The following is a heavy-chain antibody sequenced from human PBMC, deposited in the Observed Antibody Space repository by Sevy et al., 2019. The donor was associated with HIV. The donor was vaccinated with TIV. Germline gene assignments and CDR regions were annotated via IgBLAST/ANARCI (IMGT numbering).Heavy chain of an antibody. J-gene: IGHJ4*02. V-gene: IGHV3-53*01. CDR3: ARETLSGYNV. D-gene: IGHD5-12*01. CDR1: GFSVSTNY. Sequence: GGSLRLSCVVSGFSVSTNYVSWVRQAPGKGLEWVSAIYSGGNTYYADSVKGRFTMSRDNSKNTVYLQINGLRAEDTAFYYCARETLSGYNVWGQGTLVTVSS. CDR2: IYSGGNT.